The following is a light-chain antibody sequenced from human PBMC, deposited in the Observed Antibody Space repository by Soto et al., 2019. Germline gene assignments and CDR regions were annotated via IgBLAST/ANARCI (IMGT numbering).Light chain of an antibody. CDR3: QQYHAYPLT. V-gene: IGKV1-16*02. Sequence: DIQMAQSPSSLSASVGDTVTITCRASQAITNYYLAWFQHKPGKAPKALIYAASSLQRGVPSKFSGSGSGTDFTLTISSLQPDDSATYYCQQYHAYPLTFGGGTKVEIK. CDR2: AAS. J-gene: IGKJ4*01. CDR1: QAITNY.